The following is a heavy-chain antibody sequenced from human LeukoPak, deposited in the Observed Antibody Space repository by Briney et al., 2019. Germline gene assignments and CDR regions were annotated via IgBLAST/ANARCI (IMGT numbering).Heavy chain of an antibody. D-gene: IGHD3-3*01. V-gene: IGHV4-4*02. CDR3: AREGGFFRPLDY. J-gene: IGHJ4*02. CDR1: GGSVTTTNW. Sequence: PSETLSLTCGESGGSVTTTNWWTWVRQPPGKGLEWIGEVHLDGRTNYNPSLESRLTISVDLSENHISLKLTSVTAADTAVYYCAREGGFFRPLDYSGQGTLVTVSS. CDR2: VHLDGRT.